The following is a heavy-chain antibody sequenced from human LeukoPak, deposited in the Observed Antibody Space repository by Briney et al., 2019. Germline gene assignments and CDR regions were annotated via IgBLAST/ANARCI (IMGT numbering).Heavy chain of an antibody. V-gene: IGHV1-2*02. J-gene: IGHJ4*02. D-gene: IGHD2-2*01. CDR1: GYTFTGYY. CDR3: ASLDGYCSTSCYLFDY. Sequence: ASVKVSCKASGYTFTGYYMHWVRQAPGQGLEWMGWINPNSGGTNYAQKFQGRVTMTRDTSISTAYMELSRLRSDDTAVYYCASLDGYCSTSCYLFDYWGQGTLVTVSS. CDR2: INPNSGGT.